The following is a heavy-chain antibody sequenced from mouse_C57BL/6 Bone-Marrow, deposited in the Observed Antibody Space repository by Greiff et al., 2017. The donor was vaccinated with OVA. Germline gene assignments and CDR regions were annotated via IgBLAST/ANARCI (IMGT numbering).Heavy chain of an antibody. D-gene: IGHD2-3*01. CDR2: IYPRDGST. Sequence: VNLVESGPELVKPGASVKLSCKASGYTFTSYDINWVKQRPGQGLEWIGWIYPRDGSTKYNEKFKGTATLTVDTSSSTAYMELHSLTSEDSAVYFCARGGYDGYYAWFAYWGQGTLVTVSA. CDR3: ARGGYDGYYAWFAY. V-gene: IGHV1-85*01. CDR1: GYTFTSYD. J-gene: IGHJ3*01.